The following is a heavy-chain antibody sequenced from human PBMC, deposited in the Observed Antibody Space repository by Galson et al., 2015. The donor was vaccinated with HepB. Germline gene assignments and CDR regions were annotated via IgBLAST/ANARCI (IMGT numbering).Heavy chain of an antibody. CDR2: IHPNSGAT. CDR1: GYTFTDYY. CDR3: ARAGASAAGALDY. V-gene: IGHV1-2*06. J-gene: IGHJ4*02. D-gene: IGHD6-13*01. Sequence: SVKVSCKASGYTFTDYYIHWVRQAPGQGLEWMGRIHPNSGATNYAQRFQGRVTMTRDTSISTAYMELSRLRSDDTAVYYCARAGASAAGALDYWGQGTLVTVSS.